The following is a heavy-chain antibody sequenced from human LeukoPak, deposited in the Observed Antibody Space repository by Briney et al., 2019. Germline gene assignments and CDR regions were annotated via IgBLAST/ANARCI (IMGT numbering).Heavy chain of an antibody. V-gene: IGHV4-4*02. CDR1: GDSINGLDL. J-gene: IGHJ4*02. D-gene: IGHD3-22*01. CDR2: MYLSGTT. Sequence: PSGTLSLTCTVSGDSINGLDLWSWVRQPPGMGLEWIGEMYLSGTTHSNPSVKSRVTISIDKSKNQFFLNLSSVTAADTAVYYCAGLVGRYSSGLYYYYFDYWGQGTLVTVSS. CDR3: AGLVGRYSSGLYYYYFDY.